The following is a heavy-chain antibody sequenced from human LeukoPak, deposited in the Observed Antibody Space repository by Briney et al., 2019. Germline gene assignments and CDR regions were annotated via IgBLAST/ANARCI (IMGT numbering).Heavy chain of an antibody. Sequence: GGSLRLSCAASGFTFSSYGMHWVRQAPGKGLEWVAFIRYDGSNKYYADSVKGRFTISRDNSKNTLYLQMNSLRVEDTAVYYCARAGYCSGGSCYSYSLTFDYWGQGTLVTVSS. J-gene: IGHJ4*02. CDR1: GFTFSSYG. CDR3: ARAGYCSGGSCYSYSLTFDY. D-gene: IGHD2-15*01. CDR2: IRYDGSNK. V-gene: IGHV3-30*02.